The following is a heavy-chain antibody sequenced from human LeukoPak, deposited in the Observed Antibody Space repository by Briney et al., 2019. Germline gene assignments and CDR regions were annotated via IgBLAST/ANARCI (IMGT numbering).Heavy chain of an antibody. V-gene: IGHV1-69*04. CDR3: ARDGQGHIVATIDLDYYYGMDV. Sequence: SSVNVSCKASGDTFSSYGISWVRQAPGQGLTWMGRIIPIFGIPNYAQKFQGRATITADKSTTTAYMELSSLRSDDTAVYYCARDGQGHIVATIDLDYYYGMDVWGQGTTVTVSS. J-gene: IGHJ6*02. CDR1: GDTFSSYG. CDR2: IIPIFGIP. D-gene: IGHD5-12*01.